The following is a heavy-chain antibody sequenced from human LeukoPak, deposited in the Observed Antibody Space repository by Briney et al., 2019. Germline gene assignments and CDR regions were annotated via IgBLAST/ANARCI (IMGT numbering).Heavy chain of an antibody. J-gene: IGHJ4*02. CDR2: IYYSGST. Sequence: SETLSLTCTVSGGSISSSSYYWGWIRQPPGKGLEWIGSIYYSGSTYYNPSLKSRVTISVDTSKNQFSLKLSSVTAADTAVYYCARHIGVAPPQNYWGQGTLVTVSS. D-gene: IGHD6-19*01. CDR3: ARHIGVAPPQNY. CDR1: GGSISSSSYY. V-gene: IGHV4-39*01.